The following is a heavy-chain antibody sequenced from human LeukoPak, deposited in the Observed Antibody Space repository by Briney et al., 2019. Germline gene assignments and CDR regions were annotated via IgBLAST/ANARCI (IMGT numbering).Heavy chain of an antibody. V-gene: IGHV1-69*06. CDR2: IIPIFGTA. J-gene: IGHJ4*02. D-gene: IGHD3-22*01. CDR1: GSTSSSYA. Sequence: SVKVSCKASGSTSSSYAISWVRQAPGQGLEWMGGIIPIFGTANYAQKFQGRVSITADKSSSTVYMELSSLRSEDTAVYFCADNGAYYTLGHWGQGTRVTVSS. CDR3: ADNGAYYTLGH.